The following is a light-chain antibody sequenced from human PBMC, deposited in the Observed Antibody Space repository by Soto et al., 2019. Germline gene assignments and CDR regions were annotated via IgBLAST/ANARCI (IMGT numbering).Light chain of an antibody. CDR2: DAS. V-gene: IGKV3-11*01. CDR1: QSVSSY. Sequence: ILLTQSPANLSLSPGERVTLSCRASQSVSSYLAWYQQKPGQAPRLLIYDASSRATGIPARFSGSGSGTDFTLSISSLEPEDFAVYYCQQRSNWPLITFGQGTRLAIK. J-gene: IGKJ5*01. CDR3: QQRSNWPLIT.